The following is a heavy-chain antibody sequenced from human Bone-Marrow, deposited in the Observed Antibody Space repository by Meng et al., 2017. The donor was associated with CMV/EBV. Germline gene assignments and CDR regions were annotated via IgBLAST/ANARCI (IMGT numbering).Heavy chain of an antibody. D-gene: IGHD6-6*01. Sequence: SETLSLTCTVSGGSISSSSYYWGWIRQPPGKGLEWIGSIYYSGSTYYNPSLKSRVTISVDTSKNQFSLKLSSVTAADTAVYFCASSLGHPLAARPFYFDFWDQGTLVTVSS. V-gene: IGHV4-39*07. J-gene: IGHJ4*02. CDR1: GGSISSSSYY. CDR2: IYYSGST. CDR3: ASSLGHPLAARPFYFDF.